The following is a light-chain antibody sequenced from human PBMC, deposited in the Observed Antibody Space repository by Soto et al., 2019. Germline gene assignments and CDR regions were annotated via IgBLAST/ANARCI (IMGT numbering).Light chain of an antibody. V-gene: IGKV3-11*01. CDR3: EERSNWPPPLT. CDR1: QSVSSY. CDR2: DAS. Sequence: EIVLTQSPATLSLSPGERATLSCRASQSVSSYLAWYQQKPGQAPRLLIYDASNRATGIPARFCGSGSGIDFTITISSLEPEDFAVYYCEERSNWPPPLTFGGGTKVEIK. J-gene: IGKJ4*01.